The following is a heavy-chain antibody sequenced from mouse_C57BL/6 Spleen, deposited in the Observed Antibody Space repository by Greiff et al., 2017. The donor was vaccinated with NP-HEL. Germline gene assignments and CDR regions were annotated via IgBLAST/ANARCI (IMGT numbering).Heavy chain of an antibody. J-gene: IGHJ2*01. Sequence: EVQLVESGPVLVKPGASVKMSCKASGYTFTDYYMNWVKQSHGKSLEWIGVINPYNGGTSYNQKFKGKATLTVDKSSSTAYMELNSLTSEDSAVYYCASGQTFYFDYWGQGTTLTVSS. V-gene: IGHV1-19*01. CDR1: GYTFTDYY. CDR2: INPYNGGT. CDR3: ASGQTFYFDY.